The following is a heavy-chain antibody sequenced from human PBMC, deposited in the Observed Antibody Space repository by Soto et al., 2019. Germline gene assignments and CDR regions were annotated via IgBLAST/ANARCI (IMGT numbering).Heavy chain of an antibody. V-gene: IGHV3-64*01. J-gene: IGHJ6*03. CDR3: ARRARPDFYYMDV. Sequence: PGGSLRLSCAASGVTLCGYAMDWVRQAPGKGLEYVSGISSNGVGTYYANSVQGRFTISRDNSKNTVYLQMGSLRPEDMAVYYCARRARPDFYYMDVWGKGTTVTVSS. D-gene: IGHD6-6*01. CDR2: ISSNGVGT. CDR1: GVTLCGYA.